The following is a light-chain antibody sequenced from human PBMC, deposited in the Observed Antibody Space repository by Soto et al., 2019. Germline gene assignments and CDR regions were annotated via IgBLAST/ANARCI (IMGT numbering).Light chain of an antibody. Sequence: QSVLTPPPSVSGAPGQRVTISCTGSSSKIGAGYDVHWYQQLPGTAPKLLIYGDTNRPSGVPDRFSGSKSATSASLVITGLQAEDEADYYCQSYDTALNVYVVFGGGTKLTVL. CDR1: SSKIGAGYD. J-gene: IGLJ2*01. CDR2: GDT. V-gene: IGLV1-40*01. CDR3: QSYDTALNVYVV.